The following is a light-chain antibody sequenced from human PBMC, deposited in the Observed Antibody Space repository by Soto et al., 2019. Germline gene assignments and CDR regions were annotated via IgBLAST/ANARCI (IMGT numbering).Light chain of an antibody. Sequence: EIVLTQSPGTLSLSPGERATLSCKARQSVTARYLAWYQQRRGQAPTLLIYGASVGAPGIPDRFSGGGSGTDFTLTISRMEPEDFAVYYCQQYGSSPFTFGPGTKVDIK. V-gene: IGKV3-20*01. CDR1: QSVTARY. J-gene: IGKJ3*01. CDR2: GAS. CDR3: QQYGSSPFT.